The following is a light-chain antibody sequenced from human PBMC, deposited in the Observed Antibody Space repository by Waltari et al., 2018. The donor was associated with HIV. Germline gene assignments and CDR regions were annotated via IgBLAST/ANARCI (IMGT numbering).Light chain of an antibody. Sequence: QSVLTQPPSTSGTPGQRVTISCSGRTPNLGRNYVYCYQQFPGKTPKLLIYRNDQRPSGVPDLFSGSKSGTSASLAISGLRSEDEADYYCAAWDDSLSGLVFGGGTKLTVL. CDR2: RND. V-gene: IGLV1-47*01. CDR1: TPNLGRNY. J-gene: IGLJ2*01. CDR3: AAWDDSLSGLV.